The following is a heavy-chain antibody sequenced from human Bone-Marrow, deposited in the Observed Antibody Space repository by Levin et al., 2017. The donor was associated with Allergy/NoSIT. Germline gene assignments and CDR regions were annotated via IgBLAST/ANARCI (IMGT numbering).Heavy chain of an antibody. V-gene: IGHV3-23*01. D-gene: IGHD2-8*01. CDR1: GFTFSNYA. J-gene: IGHJ4*02. CDR3: ARPTMLKDY. Sequence: GGSLRLSCAASGFTFSNYAMAWVRQAPGKGLEWVSAISTSGSRTFYADSVEGRFTISRDNSENTLFLQMNSLRAEDTALYYCARPTMLKDYWGQGTLVTVSS. CDR2: ISTSGSRT.